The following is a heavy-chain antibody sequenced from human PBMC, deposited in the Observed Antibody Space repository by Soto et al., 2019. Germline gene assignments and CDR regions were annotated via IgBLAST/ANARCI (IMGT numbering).Heavy chain of an antibody. CDR2: IYYSGST. J-gene: IGHJ3*02. D-gene: IGHD2-15*01. Sequence: SETLSLTCTVSGGSVSSGSYYWSWIRQPPGKGLEWIGYIYYSGSTNYNPSLKSRVTISVDTSKNQFSLKLSSVTAADTAVYYCARGPRRIGYCSGGSCYGMVVQAFDIWGQGTMVTASS. CDR1: GGSVSSGSYY. CDR3: ARGPRRIGYCSGGSCYGMVVQAFDI. V-gene: IGHV4-61*01.